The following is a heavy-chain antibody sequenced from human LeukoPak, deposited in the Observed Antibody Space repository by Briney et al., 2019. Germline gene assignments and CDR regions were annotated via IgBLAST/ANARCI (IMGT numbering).Heavy chain of an antibody. CDR3: ARSVATPSDGSGIKDY. CDR2: IYSGGST. Sequence: GGSLRLSCAASGFTVSSNYMSWVRQAPGKGLEWVSVIYSGGSTYYADSVKGRFTISRDNSKNTLYLQMNSLRVEDTAVYYCARSVATPSDGSGIKDYWGQGTLVTVSS. CDR1: GFTVSSNY. J-gene: IGHJ4*02. V-gene: IGHV3-53*01. D-gene: IGHD3-10*01.